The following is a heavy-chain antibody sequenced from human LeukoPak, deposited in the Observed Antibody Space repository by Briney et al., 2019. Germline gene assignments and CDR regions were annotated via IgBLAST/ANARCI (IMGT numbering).Heavy chain of an antibody. D-gene: IGHD5-18*01. Sequence: GGSLRLSCAASGFTVSTNYMNWLRQAPGKGPEWVSVVYMGGTTYYADSVKGRFTISRDSTKNTIYLQMNNLRAEDTAVYYCARGLLRDGYTYTYSFDYWGQGALVTVSS. CDR2: VYMGGTT. J-gene: IGHJ4*02. CDR3: ARGLLRDGYTYTYSFDY. CDR1: GFTVSTNY. V-gene: IGHV3-66*01.